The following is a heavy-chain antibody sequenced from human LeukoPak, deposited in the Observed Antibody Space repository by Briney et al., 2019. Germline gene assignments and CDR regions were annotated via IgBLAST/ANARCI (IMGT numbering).Heavy chain of an antibody. J-gene: IGHJ4*02. CDR3: ARLLTAMVYFFDY. V-gene: IGHV3-7*01. D-gene: IGHD5-18*01. Sequence: GGSLRLSCVASGFTFSSSWMTWVRQAPGKGLEWVASIREDGSQKTAVDSVRGRFTISRDNAKNSLYLQMNSLRAEDTAVYYCARLLTAMVYFFDYWGQGTLVTVSS. CDR1: GFTFSSSW. CDR2: IREDGSQK.